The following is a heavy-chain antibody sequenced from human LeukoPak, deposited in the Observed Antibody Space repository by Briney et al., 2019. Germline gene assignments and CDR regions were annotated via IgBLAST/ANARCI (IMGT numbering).Heavy chain of an antibody. CDR2: IYTSGGT. J-gene: IGHJ4*02. V-gene: IGHV4-4*07. D-gene: IGHD1-1*01. CDR1: GGSISTYY. CDR3: ARTTGGRYFGGYYFDY. Sequence: PSETLSLTCTVSGGSISTYYWSWIRQPAGKGLEWIGRIYTSGGTNYNPSLKSRVTISVDMSKNQFSLKLSSVTAADTAVYYCARTTGGRYFGGYYFDYWGQGTLDTVSS.